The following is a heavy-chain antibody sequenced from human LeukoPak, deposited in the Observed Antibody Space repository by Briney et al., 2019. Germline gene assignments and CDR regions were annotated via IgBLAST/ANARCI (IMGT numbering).Heavy chain of an antibody. J-gene: IGHJ4*02. Sequence: GRSLRLSCTTSGFTLGDYSISWVRLTPGRGLECGFFIRSPGYNRTAKSAAYVEGKFTISRDDSTSNTYLQMNSRKSEDTDVSYCSRGDSPVIGRRLAYFDHWGPGTPVTVSS. CDR2: IRSPGYNRTA. CDR3: SRGDSPVIGRRLAYFDH. CDR1: GFTLGDYS. D-gene: IGHD2-21*01. V-gene: IGHV3-49*04.